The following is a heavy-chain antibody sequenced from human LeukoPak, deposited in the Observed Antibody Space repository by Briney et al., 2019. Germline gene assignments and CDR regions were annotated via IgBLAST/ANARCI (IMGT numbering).Heavy chain of an antibody. V-gene: IGHV1-2*06. CDR2: SHPNRLT. CDR3: ARVRLGELSSFDY. J-gene: IGHJ4*02. CDR1: GSSFTGYY. D-gene: IGHD3-16*02. Sequence: SVMLSCKASGSSFTGYYLHWVRQAPGQGLGWMARSHPNRLTRYARKFQDRVTMTRDTSISTAYIELSRLRSDDTAVYYCARVRLGELSSFDYWGQGTLVTVSS.